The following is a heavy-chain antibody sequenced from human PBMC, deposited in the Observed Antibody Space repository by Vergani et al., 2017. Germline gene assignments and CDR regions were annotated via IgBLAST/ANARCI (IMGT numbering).Heavy chain of an antibody. CDR2: IYHSGGT. CDR3: ARGWDYGGNLGYWYFDL. D-gene: IGHD4-23*01. V-gene: IGHV4-61*01. CDR1: GASVNRANYY. Sequence: QVQLQESGPGLVKPSETLSLTCTVSGASVNRANYYWSWIRQTPGTGLEWIGFIYHSGGTSYSPSLKSRVTISLDTSKNQFSLKVASVTAADTAMYYCARGWDYGGNLGYWYFDLWGRGTLVTVSS. J-gene: IGHJ2*01.